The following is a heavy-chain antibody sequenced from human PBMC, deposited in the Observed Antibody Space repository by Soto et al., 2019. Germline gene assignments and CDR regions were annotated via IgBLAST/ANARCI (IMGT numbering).Heavy chain of an antibody. CDR1: GFTVSNNY. J-gene: IGHJ4*02. CDR3: ATQRGGGGY. V-gene: IGHV3-53*01. D-gene: IGHD6-25*01. Sequence: EVQLVESGGGLIQPGGSLRLSCAVSGFTVSNNYMSWVSQAPGKGLEGVSVIYSGGYTAYGDSAKGRFTISRDNSKNTLYLQRNSRGADDPALYYWATQRGGGGYWGQGTLVTVSS. CDR2: IYSGGYT.